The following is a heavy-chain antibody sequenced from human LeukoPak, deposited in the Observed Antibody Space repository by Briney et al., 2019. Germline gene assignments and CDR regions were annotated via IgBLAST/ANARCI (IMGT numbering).Heavy chain of an antibody. CDR3: ARGGYSSSWSRYYYYYYGMDV. Sequence: KPSETLSLTCAVYGGSFSGYYWSWIRQPPGKGLEWIGEINHSGSTNCNPSLKSRVTISVDTSKNQFSLKLSSVTAADTAVYYCARGGYSSSWSRYYYYYYGMDVWGKGTTVTVSS. V-gene: IGHV4-34*01. CDR2: INHSGST. J-gene: IGHJ6*04. D-gene: IGHD6-13*01. CDR1: GGSFSGYY.